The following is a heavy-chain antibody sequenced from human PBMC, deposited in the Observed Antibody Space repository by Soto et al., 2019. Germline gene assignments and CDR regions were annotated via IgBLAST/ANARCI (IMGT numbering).Heavy chain of an antibody. D-gene: IGHD3-9*01. CDR2: ASYSGTT. J-gene: IGHJ4*02. Sequence: QPPGKGLEWIGSASYSGTTYYNPSLKSRVTISPDTSKNQLSLTLSSVTAADTALYYCARLTKALSGIAPDYWGQGTLVTVPQ. CDR3: ARLTKALSGIAPDY. V-gene: IGHV4-39*01.